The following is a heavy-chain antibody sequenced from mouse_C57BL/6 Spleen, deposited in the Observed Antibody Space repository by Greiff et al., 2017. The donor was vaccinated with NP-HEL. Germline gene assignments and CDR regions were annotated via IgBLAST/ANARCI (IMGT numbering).Heavy chain of an antibody. CDR3: ARVYDGYYYFDY. CDR1: GYTFTSYG. Sequence: QVQLKESGAELARPGASVKLSCKASGYTFTSYGISWVKQRTGQGLEWIGEIYPRSGTTYYNEKFKGKATLTADKSSSTAYMELRSLTSEDSAVYFCARVYDGYYYFDYWGQGTTLTVSS. D-gene: IGHD2-3*01. J-gene: IGHJ2*01. V-gene: IGHV1-81*01. CDR2: IYPRSGTT.